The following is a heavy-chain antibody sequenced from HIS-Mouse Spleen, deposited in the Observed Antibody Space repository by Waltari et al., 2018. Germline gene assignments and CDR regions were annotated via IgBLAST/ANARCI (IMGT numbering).Heavy chain of an antibody. Sequence: QLQLQESGPGLVKPSETLSLTCTVPGGSLSSSSYYRGWSRQPPGTGLEWIGCIYYSGSTYYNPSLKSRVTISVDTSKNQFSLKLSSVTAVDTAVYYCAREIPYSSSWYDWYFDLWGRGTLVTVSS. V-gene: IGHV4-39*07. J-gene: IGHJ2*01. CDR3: AREIPYSSSWYDWYFDL. CDR1: GGSLSSSSYY. D-gene: IGHD6-13*01. CDR2: IYYSGST.